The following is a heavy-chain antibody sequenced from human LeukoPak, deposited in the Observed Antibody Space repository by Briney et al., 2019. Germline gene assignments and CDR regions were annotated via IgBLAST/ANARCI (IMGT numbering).Heavy chain of an antibody. CDR2: ISGSGGST. CDR1: GFTFSSYA. V-gene: IGHV3-23*01. CDR3: AKDPAQYYYDSSGYYLGPYYYYGMDV. J-gene: IGHJ6*02. Sequence: EGSLRLSCAASGFTFSSYAMSWVRQAPGKGLEWVSAISGSGGSTYYADSVKGRFTISRDNSKNTLYLQMNSLRAEDTAVYYCAKDPAQYYYDSSGYYLGPYYYYGMDVWGQGTTVTVSS. D-gene: IGHD3-22*01.